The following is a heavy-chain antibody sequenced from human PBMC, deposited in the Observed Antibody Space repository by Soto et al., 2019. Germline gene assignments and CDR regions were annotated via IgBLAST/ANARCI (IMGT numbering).Heavy chain of an antibody. Sequence: GGSLRLSCAASGFTFSGFSMNRVRQAPGRGLEWVSSVTSSPSSMFYADSVKGRFTISRDDAKDSLFLQMNSLRADDTAVYYCAREADFASSGYVLDYWGLGTLVTVSS. V-gene: IGHV3-21*01. CDR2: VTSSPSSM. CDR1: GFTFSGFS. D-gene: IGHD3-22*01. CDR3: AREADFASSGYVLDY. J-gene: IGHJ4*02.